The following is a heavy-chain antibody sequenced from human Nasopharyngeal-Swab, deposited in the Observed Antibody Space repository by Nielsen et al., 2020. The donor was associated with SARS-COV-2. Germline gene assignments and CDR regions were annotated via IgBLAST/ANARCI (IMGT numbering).Heavy chain of an antibody. CDR1: GYSPTELS. CDR2: FDPENGDT. V-gene: IGHV1-24*01. J-gene: IGHJ4*02. D-gene: IGHD3-10*01. Sequence: ASVKVSCKVSGYSPTELSIHWVHQAPGKGLEWMGGFDPENGDTIYAQRFQGRVSMAEDTSPDTVYVELHSLRSEDTAIYYCATVPGDYWGQGTLVTVSS. CDR3: ATVPGDY.